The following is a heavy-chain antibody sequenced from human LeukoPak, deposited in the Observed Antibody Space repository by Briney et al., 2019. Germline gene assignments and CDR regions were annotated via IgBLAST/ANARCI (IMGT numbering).Heavy chain of an antibody. CDR2: ISGSGGST. CDR1: GFTFSSYA. J-gene: IGHJ3*02. D-gene: IGHD4-17*01. CDR3: AKVELGDAPMDAFDI. Sequence: GGSLRLSCAASGFTFSSYAMSWVRQAPGKGLEWVSAISGSGGSTYCADSVKGPFTISRDNSKNPLYLQMNSLRAEDAAVYYCAKVELGDAPMDAFDIWGQGTMVTVSS. V-gene: IGHV3-23*01.